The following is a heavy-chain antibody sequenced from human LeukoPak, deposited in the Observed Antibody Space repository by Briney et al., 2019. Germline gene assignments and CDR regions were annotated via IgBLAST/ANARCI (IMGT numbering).Heavy chain of an antibody. V-gene: IGHV1-46*01. CDR2: INPSGGST. CDR3: ARVVRTNGGWFDP. Sequence: ASVKVSCKASGYTFTSYYMHWVRHAPGQGLEWMGIINPSGGSTSYAQKFQGRVTMTRDTSTSTVYMELSSLRSEDTAVYYCARVVRTNGGWFDPWGQGTLVTVSS. J-gene: IGHJ5*02. CDR1: GYTFTSYY.